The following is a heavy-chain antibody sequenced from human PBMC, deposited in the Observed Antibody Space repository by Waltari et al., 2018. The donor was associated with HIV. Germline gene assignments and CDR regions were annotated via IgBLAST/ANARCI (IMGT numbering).Heavy chain of an antibody. D-gene: IGHD6-6*01. J-gene: IGHJ4*02. CDR3: AGARIAARQGGYFDY. CDR2: ISYDGSNK. V-gene: IGHV3-30*03. Sequence: QVQLVESGGGVVQPGRSLRLSCAASGFTFSSYGMHWVRQAPGKGLGWVAVISYDGSNKYFADSVKGRFTISRDNSKNTLYLQMNSLRAEDTAVYYCAGARIAARQGGYFDYWGQGTLVTVSS. CDR1: GFTFSSYG.